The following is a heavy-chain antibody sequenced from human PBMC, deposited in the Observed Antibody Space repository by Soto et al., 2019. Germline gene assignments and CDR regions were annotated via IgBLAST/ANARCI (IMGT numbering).Heavy chain of an antibody. Sequence: GGSLRLSCAASGFTYSTYTMHWVRQAPGKGLEWVAVISYDGNNKFYADSVKGRFTISRDSTKQTLYLQMNSLRPDDTAVYYCARESRFLEWLSLNWFDSWGQGALVTVSS. CDR1: GFTYSTYT. CDR3: ARESRFLEWLSLNWFDS. D-gene: IGHD3-3*01. CDR2: ISYDGNNK. V-gene: IGHV3-30-3*01. J-gene: IGHJ5*01.